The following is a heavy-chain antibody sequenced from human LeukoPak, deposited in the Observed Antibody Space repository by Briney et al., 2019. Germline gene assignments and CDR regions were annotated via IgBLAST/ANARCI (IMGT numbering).Heavy chain of an antibody. CDR3: ARRPHDLYDILTGYYLGAFDI. D-gene: IGHD3-9*01. V-gene: IGHV4-39*01. J-gene: IGHJ3*02. CDR2: IYYSGST. Sequence: SETLSLTCTVSGGSISSSSYYWGWIRQPPGKGLEWIGSIYYSGSTYYNPSLKSRVTISVDTSRNQFSLKLSSVTAADTAVYYCARRPHDLYDILTGYYLGAFDIWGQGTMVTVSS. CDR1: GGSISSSSYY.